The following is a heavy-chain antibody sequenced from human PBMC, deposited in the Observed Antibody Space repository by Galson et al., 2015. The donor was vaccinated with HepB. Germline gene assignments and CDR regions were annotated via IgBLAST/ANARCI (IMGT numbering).Heavy chain of an antibody. CDR2: VSYDGNNK. CDR1: GFSFSSYA. V-gene: IGHV3-30*18. Sequence: SLRLSCAASGFSFSSYAIHWVRQAPGKGLEWVAIVSYDGNNKHYGDSVKGRFTVSRDNSKNTLYLQMNGLRPEDTAVYYCAKDYYDFWSGYYGPGDVWGQGTTVTVSS. D-gene: IGHD3-3*01. CDR3: AKDYYDFWSGYYGPGDV. J-gene: IGHJ6*02.